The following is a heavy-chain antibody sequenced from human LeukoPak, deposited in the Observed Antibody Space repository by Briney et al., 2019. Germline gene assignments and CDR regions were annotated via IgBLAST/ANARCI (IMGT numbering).Heavy chain of an antibody. Sequence: GGSLRLSCTASGFTFSTYAMTWVRQAPGKGLDWVSAIGASGADTYYADSAKGRFTVSRDNSNNTLYLQMSSLRADDTAVYFYAKRPRDTSGYYLGAFDGWGQGTTVTVSS. CDR1: GFTFSTYA. D-gene: IGHD3-22*01. V-gene: IGHV3-23*01. CDR2: IGASGADT. CDR3: AKRPRDTSGYYLGAFDG. J-gene: IGHJ3*01.